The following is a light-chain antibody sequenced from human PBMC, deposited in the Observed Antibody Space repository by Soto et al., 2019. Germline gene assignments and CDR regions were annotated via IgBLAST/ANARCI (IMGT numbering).Light chain of an antibody. J-gene: IGLJ3*02. V-gene: IGLV4-69*01. Sequence: QSVLTQPPSASASLGASVKLTCTLSSAHSSYAIAWLQHQPEKGPRYLMKLNSDGSHTKGDGIPGRFSGSSSGAERYLTISSLQSEDEADYYCQTWVTGLWVFGGGTKVTVL. CDR3: QTWVTGLWV. CDR2: LNSDGSH. CDR1: SAHSSYA.